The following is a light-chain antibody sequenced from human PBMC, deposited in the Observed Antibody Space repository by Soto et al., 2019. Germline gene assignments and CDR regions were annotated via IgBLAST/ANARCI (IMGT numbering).Light chain of an antibody. Sequence: QSALTQPPSASGSPGQSVTISCTGTSSDVGGYNNVSWYQQHPGKAPKLMIYEVSKRPSGVPDRFSGSKSGNTASLTVSGLQAEDEADYYGSSYACSNIFYVFGTWTKRTVL. CDR3: SSYACSNIFYV. V-gene: IGLV2-8*01. J-gene: IGLJ1*01. CDR1: SSDVGGYNN. CDR2: EVS.